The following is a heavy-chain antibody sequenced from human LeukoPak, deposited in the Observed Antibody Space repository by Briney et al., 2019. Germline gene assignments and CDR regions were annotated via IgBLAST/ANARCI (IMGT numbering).Heavy chain of an antibody. CDR3: ARALHCTNGVCYKTAHDY. CDR2: INPNSGGT. J-gene: IGHJ4*02. CDR1: GYTFTGYY. V-gene: IGHV1-2*02. D-gene: IGHD2-8*01. Sequence: ASVKVSCKASGYTFTGYYMHWVRQAPGQGLEWMGWINPNSGGTNYAQKLQGRVTMTTDTSTSTAYMELRSLRSDDTAVYYCARALHCTNGVCYKTAHDYWGQGTLVTVSS.